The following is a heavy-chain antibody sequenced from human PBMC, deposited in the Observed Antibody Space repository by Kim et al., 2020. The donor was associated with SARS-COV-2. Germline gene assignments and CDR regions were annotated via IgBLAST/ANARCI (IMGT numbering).Heavy chain of an antibody. CDR1: GGSISSGSYY. CDR2: IYTSGST. V-gene: IGHV4-61*02. CDR3: ARGERPGDYDY. Sequence: SETLSLTCTVSGGSISSGSYYWSWIRQPAGKGLEWIGRIYTSGSTNYNPSLKSRVTISVDTSKNQFSLKLSSVTAADTAVYYCARGERPGDYDYWGQGTLVTVSS. J-gene: IGHJ4*02. D-gene: IGHD4-17*01.